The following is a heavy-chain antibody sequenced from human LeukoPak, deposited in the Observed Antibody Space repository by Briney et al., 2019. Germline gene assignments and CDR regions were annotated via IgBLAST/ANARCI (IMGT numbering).Heavy chain of an antibody. CDR3: TREIVGGFNPGAY. V-gene: IGHV4-4*02. Sequence: SETLSLTCTVSPDSTTSNFWSWVRQPPGKGLEWIGEIHRSGSTNYNPSLQSRVTISIDRSKNQIALELSSVTAADTAVYYCTREIVGGFNPGAYWGQGTLVTVSS. D-gene: IGHD1-14*01. CDR1: PDSTTSNF. CDR2: IHRSGST. J-gene: IGHJ4*02.